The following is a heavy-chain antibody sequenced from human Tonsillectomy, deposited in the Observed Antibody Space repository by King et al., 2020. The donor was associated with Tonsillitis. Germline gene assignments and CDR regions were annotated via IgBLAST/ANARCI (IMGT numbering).Heavy chain of an antibody. CDR3: ARANYYDSSGYRVDY. J-gene: IGHJ4*02. CDR2: ISYDGSNK. D-gene: IGHD3-22*01. Sequence: VQLVEAGGGVVQPGRSLRRSCAASGFTFSIYDMHLVRQAPGKGREWLAVISYDGSNKYYADSAKGRFTISRDNSKNTLYLQMNSLRAEYTAVYYCARANYYDSSGYRVDYWGQGTLVTVSS. V-gene: IGHV3-30-3*01. CDR1: GFTFSIYD.